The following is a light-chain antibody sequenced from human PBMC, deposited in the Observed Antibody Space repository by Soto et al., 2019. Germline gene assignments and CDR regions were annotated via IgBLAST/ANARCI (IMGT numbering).Light chain of an antibody. Sequence: QSALTQPASVSGSPGQSISISCTGTSSDVGAYDRVSWYQHHPGKAPKLLIYEVTNRPSGVSTRCSGSKSANTASLTISGLQPEDEASYYCASYTRVDSWVFGGGTKLTVL. CDR1: SSDVGAYDR. J-gene: IGLJ3*02. V-gene: IGLV2-14*01. CDR3: ASYTRVDSWV. CDR2: EVT.